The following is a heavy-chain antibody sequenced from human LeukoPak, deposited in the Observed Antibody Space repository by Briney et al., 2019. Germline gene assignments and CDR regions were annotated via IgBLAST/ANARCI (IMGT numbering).Heavy chain of an antibody. CDR2: ISSSSSYI. J-gene: IGHJ6*02. CDR3: ARAIAVAGIIASPTYGMDV. V-gene: IGHV3-21*01. Sequence: PGGSLRLSCAASGFTFSSYSMNWVRQAPGKGLEWVSSISSSSSYIYYADSVKGRFTISRDNAKNSLYLQMNSLRAEDTAVYYCARAIAVAGIIASPTYGMDVWGQGTTVTVSS. CDR1: GFTFSSYS. D-gene: IGHD6-19*01.